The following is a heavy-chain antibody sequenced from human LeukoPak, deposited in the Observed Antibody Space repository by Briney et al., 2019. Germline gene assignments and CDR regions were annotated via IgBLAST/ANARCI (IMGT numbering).Heavy chain of an antibody. CDR2: INHSGST. CDR1: GGSFSGYY. J-gene: IGHJ2*01. Sequence: PSETLSLNCAVYGGSFSGYYWSWIRQPPGKGLEWIGEINHSGSTNYNPSLKSRVTISVDTSKNQFSLKLSSVTAADTAVYYCARKRDRLHLWYFDLWGRGTLVTVSS. V-gene: IGHV4-34*01. D-gene: IGHD5-18*01. CDR3: ARKRDRLHLWYFDL.